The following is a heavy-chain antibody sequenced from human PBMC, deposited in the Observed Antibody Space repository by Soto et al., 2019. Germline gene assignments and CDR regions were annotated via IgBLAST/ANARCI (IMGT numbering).Heavy chain of an antibody. V-gene: IGHV4-39*01. J-gene: IGHJ4*02. D-gene: IGHD2-8*01. CDR2: VYYRGIS. CDR3: VSQRTSVLTQAYFDY. CDR1: GGSVSNSNYY. Sequence: SETLSLTCTVSGGSVSNSNYYWGWIRQSPGKGLEWIGSVYYRGISYSKSSVKSRVTISVDTSKNQFSLNLNSVTASDTAVYFCVSQRTSVLTQAYFDYWGPGALVTVSS.